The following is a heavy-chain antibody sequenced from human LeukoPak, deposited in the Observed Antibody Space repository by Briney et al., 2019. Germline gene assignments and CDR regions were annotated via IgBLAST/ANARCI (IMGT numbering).Heavy chain of an antibody. J-gene: IGHJ3*02. V-gene: IGHV3-33*01. Sequence: GGSLRLSCAASGFSVSRHGMHWVRQSPGKGLEWVAIIWYDESNKYYADSVKGRFTISRDNSKKTLYLQMNSLRAEDTAVYYCARDALGARGIGGGFDIWGQGTMVTVSS. CDR3: ARDALGARGIGGGFDI. D-gene: IGHD3-10*01. CDR1: GFSVSRHG. CDR2: IWYDESNK.